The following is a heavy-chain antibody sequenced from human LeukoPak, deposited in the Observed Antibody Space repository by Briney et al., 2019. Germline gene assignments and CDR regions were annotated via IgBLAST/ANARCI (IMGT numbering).Heavy chain of an antibody. CDR1: GFTFSSYA. CDR3: ARGYSSSSGHGMDV. CDR2: ISSDGSST. D-gene: IGHD6-6*01. Sequence: PGGSLRLSCAASGFTFSSYAMSWVRQAPGKGLVWVSRISSDGSSTTYADSVKGRFTISRDNAKNTLYLQMNSLRAEDTAVYYCARGYSSSSGHGMDVWGQGTTVTVSS. J-gene: IGHJ6*02. V-gene: IGHV3-74*01.